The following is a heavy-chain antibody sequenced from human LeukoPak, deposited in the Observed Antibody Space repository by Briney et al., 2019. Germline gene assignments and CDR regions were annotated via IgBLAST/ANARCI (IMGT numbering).Heavy chain of an antibody. Sequence: ASVKVSCKVSGYTLTELSMHWVRQAPGKGLEWMGGFDPEDGETIYAQKFQGRVTMTEDTSTDTAYMELSSLRSEDTAVYYCATNAVLWFGELTHPFDYWGQGTLVTVS. J-gene: IGHJ4*02. CDR2: FDPEDGET. CDR3: ATNAVLWFGELTHPFDY. V-gene: IGHV1-24*01. CDR1: GYTLTELS. D-gene: IGHD3-10*01.